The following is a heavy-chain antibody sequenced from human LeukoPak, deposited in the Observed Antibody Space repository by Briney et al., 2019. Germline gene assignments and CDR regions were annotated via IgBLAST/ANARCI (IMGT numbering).Heavy chain of an antibody. CDR3: ARDSGADYYYMDV. Sequence: GGSLRLSCAASGFTFSDYYMSWIRPAPGKGLEWVSYISSSGSTIYYADSVKGRFTISRDNAKNSLYLQMNSLRAEDTAVYYCARDSGADYYYMDVWGKGTTVTVSS. V-gene: IGHV3-11*04. CDR1: GFTFSDYY. CDR2: ISSSGSTI. J-gene: IGHJ6*03. D-gene: IGHD3-10*01.